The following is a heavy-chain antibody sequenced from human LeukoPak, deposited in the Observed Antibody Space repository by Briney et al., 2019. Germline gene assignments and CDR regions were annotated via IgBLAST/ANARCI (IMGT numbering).Heavy chain of an antibody. V-gene: IGHV3-21*01. CDR3: ARDNSSSWYSLDAFDI. CDR2: ISSSSSYI. J-gene: IGHJ3*02. CDR1: GFTFSSYS. D-gene: IGHD6-13*01. Sequence: GGSLRLSCAASGFTFSSYSINWVRQAPGKRLEWVSSISSSSSYIYYADSVKGRFTISRDNAKNSLYLQMNSLRAEDTAVYYCARDNSSSWYSLDAFDIWGQGTMVTVSS.